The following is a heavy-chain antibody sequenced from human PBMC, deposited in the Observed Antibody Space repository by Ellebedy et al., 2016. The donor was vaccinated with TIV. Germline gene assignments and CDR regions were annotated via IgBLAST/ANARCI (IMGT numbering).Heavy chain of an antibody. CDR1: GFTVSSNY. J-gene: IGHJ3*02. CDR2: IYSGGST. CDR3: ARGGGSGSYLI. D-gene: IGHD3-10*01. V-gene: IGHV3-53*04. Sequence: GESLKISXAASGFTVSSNYMSWVRQAPGKGLEWVSVIYSGGSTYYADSVKGRFTISRHNSKNTLYLQMNSLRAEDTAVYYCARGGGSGSYLIWGQGTMVTVSS.